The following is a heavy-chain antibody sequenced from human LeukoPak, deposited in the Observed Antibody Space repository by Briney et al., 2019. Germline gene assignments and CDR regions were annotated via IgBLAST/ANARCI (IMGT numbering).Heavy chain of an antibody. J-gene: IGHJ6*02. D-gene: IGHD6-19*01. CDR1: GGSISSYY. CDR3: ARSEDSSGWSWSGVNYYCYGMDV. CDR2: IYYSGST. V-gene: IGHV4-59*01. Sequence: SETLSLTCTVSGGSISSYYWSWIRQPPGKGLEWIGYIYYSGSTNYNPSLKSRVTISVDTSKNQFSLKLSSVTAADTAVYYCARSEDSSGWSWSGVNYYCYGMDVWGQGTTVTVSS.